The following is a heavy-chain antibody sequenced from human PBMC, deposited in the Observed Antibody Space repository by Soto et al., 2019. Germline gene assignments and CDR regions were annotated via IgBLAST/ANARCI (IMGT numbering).Heavy chain of an antibody. CDR2: INAGNGNT. V-gene: IGHV1-3*05. Sequence: QVQLVQSGAEEKKPGASVKVSCKASGYTFTSYAMHWVRQAPGQRLEWMGWINAGNGNTKYSQKFQGRVTITRDTTASTAYMELSSLRSEDTAVYYCARYSSSSPFDYWGQGTLVTVSS. CDR1: GYTFTSYA. J-gene: IGHJ4*02. D-gene: IGHD6-6*01. CDR3: ARYSSSSPFDY.